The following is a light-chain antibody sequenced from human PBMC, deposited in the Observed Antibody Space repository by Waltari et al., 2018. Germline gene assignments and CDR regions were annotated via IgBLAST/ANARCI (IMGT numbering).Light chain of an antibody. Sequence: QDAGKAPKLLIYEVTKRPPGVSDRFSGSKSGTTASLTISGLQTEDEGDFYCCSYAGEDSLVFGEGTHVTVL. CDR2: EVT. V-gene: IGLV2-23*02. J-gene: IGLJ3*02. CDR3: CSYAGEDSLV.